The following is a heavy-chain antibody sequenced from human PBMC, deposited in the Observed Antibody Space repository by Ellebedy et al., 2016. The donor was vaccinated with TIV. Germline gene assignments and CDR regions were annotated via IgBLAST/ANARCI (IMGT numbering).Heavy chain of an antibody. CDR1: GVIFSNYW. CDR2: IYPGDSDT. CDR3: ARHPNGMDV. V-gene: IGHV5-51*01. Sequence: PGGSLRLSCKGSGVIFSNYWIAWVRQMPGKGPEWMGIIYPGDSDTIYSPSFQGRVTISADKSTNTAYLQWTSLKASDTGLYYCARHPNGMDVWGQGTTVTVSS. J-gene: IGHJ6*02.